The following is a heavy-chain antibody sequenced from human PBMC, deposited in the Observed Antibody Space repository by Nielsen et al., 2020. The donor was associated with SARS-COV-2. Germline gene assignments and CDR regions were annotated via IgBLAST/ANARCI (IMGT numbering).Heavy chain of an antibody. CDR3: ATTPAYWATITGTTGNFDY. D-gene: IGHD1-7*01. V-gene: IGHV1-8*02. CDR1: GYTFTSYG. Sequence: ASVKVSCKASGYTFTSYGINWVRQATGQGLEWMGWMNPNSGNTGYAQKFQGRVTMTEDTSTDTAYMELSSLRSEDTAVYYCATTPAYWATITGTTGNFDYWGQGTLVTVSS. CDR2: MNPNSGNT. J-gene: IGHJ4*02.